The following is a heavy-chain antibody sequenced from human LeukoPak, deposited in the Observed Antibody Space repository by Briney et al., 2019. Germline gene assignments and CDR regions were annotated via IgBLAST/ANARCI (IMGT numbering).Heavy chain of an antibody. CDR1: VDIVSSNCVA. Sequence: SHTLSLICAISVDIVSSNCVACNWSRQSPSRGLEWLGRTYYRSKWSNDYAISVKSRITINPDTSKNQFSLQLNSVTPEDTAVYYCARGNAATGFVYWGEGSLVSVSS. D-gene: IGHD6-13*01. CDR2: TYYRSKWSN. V-gene: IGHV6-1*01. CDR3: ARGNAATGFVY. J-gene: IGHJ4*02.